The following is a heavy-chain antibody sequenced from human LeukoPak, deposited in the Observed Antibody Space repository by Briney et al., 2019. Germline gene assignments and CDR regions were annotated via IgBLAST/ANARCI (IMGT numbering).Heavy chain of an antibody. J-gene: IGHJ4*02. CDR3: ARGSGPPGVTSFDY. CDR2: ISSSGSTI. V-gene: IGHV3-48*03. CDR1: GFTFISYE. D-gene: IGHD3-16*01. Sequence: GGSLRLSCAASGFTFISYEMNWVRQAPGKGLEWVTYISSSGSTIYYADSVKGRFTISRDNAKNSLYLQMNSLRAEDTAVYYYARGSGPPGVTSFDYWGQATLVTVSS.